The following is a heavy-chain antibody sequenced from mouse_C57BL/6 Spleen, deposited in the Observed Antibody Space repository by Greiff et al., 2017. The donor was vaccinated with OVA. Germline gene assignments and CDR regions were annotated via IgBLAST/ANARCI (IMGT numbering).Heavy chain of an antibody. CDR2: IYPGSGNT. D-gene: IGHD2-4*01. V-gene: IGHV1-66*01. CDR1: GYSFTSYY. J-gene: IGHJ3*01. Sequence: QVQLQQSGPELVKPGASVKISCKASGYSFTSYYIHWVKQRPGQGLEWIGWIYPGSGNTKYNEKFKGKATLTADTSSSTAYMQLSSLTSEDSAVYYCARGHYDYEAWFAYWGQGTLVTVSA. CDR3: ARGHYDYEAWFAY.